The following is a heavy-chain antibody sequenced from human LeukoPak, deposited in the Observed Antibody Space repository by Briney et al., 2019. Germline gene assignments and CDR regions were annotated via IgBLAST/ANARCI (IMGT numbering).Heavy chain of an antibody. J-gene: IGHJ4*02. Sequence: GGSLRLSCAASGFTFSSYGMHWVRQAPGKGLEWVAVIWYDGSNKYYADSVKGRFTISRDNSKNTLYLQMNSLRAEDTAVYYCARAKLRFLEWLPSDYWGQGTLVTVSS. V-gene: IGHV3-33*01. CDR3: ARAKLRFLEWLPSDY. D-gene: IGHD3-3*01. CDR1: GFTFSSYG. CDR2: IWYDGSNK.